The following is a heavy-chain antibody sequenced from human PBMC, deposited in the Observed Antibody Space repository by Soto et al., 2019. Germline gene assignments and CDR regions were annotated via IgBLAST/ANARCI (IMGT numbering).Heavy chain of an antibody. D-gene: IGHD3-16*01. J-gene: IGHJ4*02. V-gene: IGHV1-69*02. CDR2: IIPILGIA. CDR3: AGVWGSKGNRDY. Sequence: QVQLVQSGAEVKKPGSSVKVSCKASGGTFSSYTISWVRQAPGQGLEWMGRIIPILGIANYAQKFQGRVTITADKSTSTAYMELSSLRSEDTAVYYCAGVWGSKGNRDYWGQGTLVTVSS. CDR1: GGTFSSYT.